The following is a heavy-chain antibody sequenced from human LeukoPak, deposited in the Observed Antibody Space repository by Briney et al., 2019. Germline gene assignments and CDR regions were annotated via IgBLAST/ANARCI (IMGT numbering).Heavy chain of an antibody. CDR2: IYYNGRT. CDR3: ARAYYDTAYYYMDG. V-gene: IGHV4-59*01. Sequence: SETLSLTCTGSGGSISSYYWSWIRQPPGKGLEWIGYIYYNGRTNYNPSLKSRVTTSVDTSKNQFSLKLTSVTAADTAVYYCARAYYDTAYYYMDGWGKGTTVTVSS. J-gene: IGHJ6*03. CDR1: GGSISSYY. D-gene: IGHD3-22*01.